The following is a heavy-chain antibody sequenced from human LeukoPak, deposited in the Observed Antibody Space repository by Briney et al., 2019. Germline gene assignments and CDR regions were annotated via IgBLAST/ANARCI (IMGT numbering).Heavy chain of an antibody. J-gene: IGHJ4*02. CDR3: ARLPAHYFDY. CDR1: GGSISSHY. Sequence: SETLSLTCTVSGGSISSHYWSWIRQPPEKGLEWIGYIYYSGSTNYNPSLKSRVTISVDTSKNQFSLKLSSVTAADTAVYYCARLPAHYFDYWGQGTLVTVSS. V-gene: IGHV4-59*11. CDR2: IYYSGST.